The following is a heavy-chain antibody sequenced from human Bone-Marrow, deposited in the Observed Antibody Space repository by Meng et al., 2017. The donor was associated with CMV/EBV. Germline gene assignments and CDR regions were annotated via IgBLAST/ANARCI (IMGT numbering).Heavy chain of an antibody. J-gene: IGHJ4*02. CDR1: GFTFSSYG. Sequence: GGSLRLSCAASGFTFSSYGMHWVRQAPGKGLEWVAFIRYDGSKKYYADSVKGRFTISRDNSKNTLYLQMNSLRAEDTAVYYCAKERAEEFDYWGQGTLVTVSS. V-gene: IGHV3-30*02. CDR2: IRYDGSKK. CDR3: AKERAEEFDY.